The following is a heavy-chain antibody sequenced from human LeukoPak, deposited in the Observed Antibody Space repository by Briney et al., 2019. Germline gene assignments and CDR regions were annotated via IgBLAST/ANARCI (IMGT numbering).Heavy chain of an antibody. CDR2: IYTSGST. CDR1: GGSISSYY. D-gene: IGHD6-13*01. V-gene: IGHV4-4*07. J-gene: IGHJ4*02. Sequence: PETLSLTCTVSGGSISSYYWSWIRQPAGKGLEWIGRIYTSGSTNYNPSLRSRVTMSVDTSKNQFSLKLNSVTAADTAVYYCARDSTTWHGGLFDYWGQGTLVTVSS. CDR3: ARDSTTWHGGLFDY.